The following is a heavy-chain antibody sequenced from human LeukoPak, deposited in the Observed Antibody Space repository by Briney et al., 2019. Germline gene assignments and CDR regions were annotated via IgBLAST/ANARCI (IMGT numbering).Heavy chain of an antibody. J-gene: IGHJ4*02. D-gene: IGHD6-13*01. Sequence: GGSLRLSCAASGFTFSSNGMHWVRQAPGKGLEWVAVISYDGSSKYCADSVKGRFTISRDNSKNTVYLQMNSLRVEDTAVYYCAKDLSSSWSFDSWGQGILVTVSS. CDR3: AKDLSSSWSFDS. CDR2: ISYDGSSK. CDR1: GFTFSSNG. V-gene: IGHV3-30*18.